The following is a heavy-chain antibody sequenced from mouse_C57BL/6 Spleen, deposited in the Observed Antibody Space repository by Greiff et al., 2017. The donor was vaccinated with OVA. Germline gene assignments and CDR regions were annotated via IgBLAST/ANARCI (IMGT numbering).Heavy chain of an antibody. D-gene: IGHD1-1*01. V-gene: IGHV1-15*01. Sequence: QVHVKQSGAELVRPGASVTLSCKASGYTFTDYEMHWVKQTPVHGLEWIGAIDPETGGTAYNQKFKGKAILTADKSSSTAYMELRSLTSEDSAVYYCTRRATTVDYFDYWGQGTTLTVSS. CDR3: TRRATTVDYFDY. CDR1: GYTFTDYE. J-gene: IGHJ2*01. CDR2: IDPETGGT.